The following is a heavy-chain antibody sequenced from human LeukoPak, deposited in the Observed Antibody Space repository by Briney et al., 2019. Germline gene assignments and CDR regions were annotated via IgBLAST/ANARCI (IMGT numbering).Heavy chain of an antibody. CDR2: ISYDGSNK. J-gene: IGHJ6*02. D-gene: IGHD3-10*01. Sequence: SCKASGGTFSSYAMHWVRQAPGKGLEWVAVISYDGSNKYYADSVKGRFTISRDNSKNTLYLQMNSLRAEDTAVYYCARGGSGSYPYYGMDVWGQGTTVTVSS. V-gene: IGHV3-30*04. CDR1: GGTFSSYA. CDR3: ARGGSGSYPYYGMDV.